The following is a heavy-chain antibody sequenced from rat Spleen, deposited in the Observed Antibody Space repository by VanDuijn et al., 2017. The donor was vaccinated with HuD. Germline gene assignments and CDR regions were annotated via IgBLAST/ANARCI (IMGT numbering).Heavy chain of an antibody. V-gene: IGHV5-46*01. J-gene: IGHJ3*01. Sequence: VQLKESGPGLVQPSQTLSLTCTVSGFSLTSYHVSWVRQPPGKGLEWVATISTTGGDTYFRDSVKGRFTISRDYAKSTLYLQMDSLRSEDTATYYCAKEGDGGYSSYPNWFAYWGQGTLVTVSS. CDR1: GFSLTSYH. CDR2: ISTTGGDT. CDR3: AKEGDGGYSSYPNWFAY. D-gene: IGHD1-8*01.